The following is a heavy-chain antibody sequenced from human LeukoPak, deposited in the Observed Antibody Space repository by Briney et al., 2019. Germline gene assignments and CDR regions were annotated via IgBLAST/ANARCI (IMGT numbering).Heavy chain of an antibody. CDR3: ARLREGSGSFSLDY. V-gene: IGHV5-51*01. CDR1: GYSFTSYW. J-gene: IGHJ4*02. D-gene: IGHD3-10*01. CDR2: IYPGDSDT. Sequence: GESLKISCKGSGYSFTSYWIGWVRQMPVKGLEWMGIIYPGDSDTRYSRSFQGQVTISADKFISTAYLQWSSLKASDTAMYYCARLREGSGSFSLDYWGQGTLVTVSS.